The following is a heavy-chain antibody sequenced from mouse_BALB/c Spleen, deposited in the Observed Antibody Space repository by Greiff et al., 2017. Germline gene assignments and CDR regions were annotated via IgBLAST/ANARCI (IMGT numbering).Heavy chain of an antibody. CDR3: ARDDGYDEDWFAY. V-gene: IGHV1-87*01. J-gene: IGHJ3*01. Sequence: VQLVESGAELARPGASVKLSCKASGYTFTSYWMQWVKQRPGQGLEWIGAIYPGDGDTRYTQKFKGKATLTADKSSSTAYMQLSSLASEDSAVYYCARDDGYDEDWFAYWGQGTLVTVSA. CDR2: IYPGDGDT. D-gene: IGHD2-2*01. CDR1: GYTFTSYW.